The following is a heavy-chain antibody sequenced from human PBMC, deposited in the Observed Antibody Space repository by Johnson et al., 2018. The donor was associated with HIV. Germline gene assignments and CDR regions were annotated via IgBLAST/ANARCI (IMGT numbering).Heavy chain of an antibody. CDR1: GFTFSSYA. D-gene: IGHD3-3*01. CDR2: ISGSGGST. Sequence: VQLVESGGGLVQPGGSLRLSCAASGFTFSSYAMSWVRQAPGKGLEWVSAISGSGGSTYYADSVKGRFTISRDNSKNTLYLQMNSLRAEDTAVYYCAKDGTWGWEWLLDAFVIWGQGTMVTVFS. CDR3: AKDGTWGWEWLLDAFVI. V-gene: IGHV3-23*04. J-gene: IGHJ3*02.